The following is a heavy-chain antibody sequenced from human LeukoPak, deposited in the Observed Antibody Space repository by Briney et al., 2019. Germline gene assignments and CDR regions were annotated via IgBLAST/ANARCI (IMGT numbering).Heavy chain of an antibody. J-gene: IGHJ4*02. Sequence: GASVKVSCKASGYIFSNYAISWVRQAPGQGLEWMGWISPYYGNTDYAQNLQDRVTMTTDTSTSTAYMELRSLRSDDTAVYYCARDSIGSRPWELPDYWGQGNLVTVSS. CDR3: ARDSIGSRPWELPDY. CDR2: ISPYYGNT. CDR1: GYIFSNYA. V-gene: IGHV1-18*01. D-gene: IGHD1-26*01.